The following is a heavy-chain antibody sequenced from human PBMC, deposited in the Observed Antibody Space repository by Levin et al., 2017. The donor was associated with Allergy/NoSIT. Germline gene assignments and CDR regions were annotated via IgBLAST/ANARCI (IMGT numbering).Heavy chain of an antibody. CDR3: ARDLGIEVAGRRNLDL. Sequence: SGGSLRLSCAASGFTFSSYGMHWVRQAPGKGLEWVAVIWSDGTKKHYGDSVKGRFTISRDNSKNTLFLQMSRLRDEDTAVYYCARDLGIEVAGRRNLDLWGRGTLVTVSS. J-gene: IGHJ2*01. CDR2: IWSDGTKK. D-gene: IGHD6-19*01. V-gene: IGHV3-33*01. CDR1: GFTFSSYG.